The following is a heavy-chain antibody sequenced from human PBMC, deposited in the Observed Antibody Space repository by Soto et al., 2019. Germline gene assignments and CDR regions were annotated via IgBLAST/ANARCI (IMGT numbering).Heavy chain of an antibody. J-gene: IGHJ1*01. Sequence: PSETLSLTCAVYGGSFSGYYWSWIRQPPGKGLEWIGEINHSGSTIYNPSLESRVTISVDTSKNQFSLKLSSVTAADTAVYYCARGAGGVVTPENPAEYFQHWGQGTLVTVSS. D-gene: IGHD2-21*02. V-gene: IGHV4-34*09. CDR2: INHSGST. CDR1: GGSFSGYY. CDR3: ARGAGGVVTPENPAEYFQH.